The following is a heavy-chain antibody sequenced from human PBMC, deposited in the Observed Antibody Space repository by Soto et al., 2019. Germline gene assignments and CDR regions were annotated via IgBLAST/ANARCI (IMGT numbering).Heavy chain of an antibody. Sequence: EVQLVESGGGLVQPGGSLRLSCAASGFTFSRSDMHWVRQATGKGLEWVSAIGTGGDTYYPDSVKGRFTISTEHAENSLYLQLKRLRIGDTAVYYCARELADSVTAAWHFDLWGRGTLVTVSS. CDR1: GFTFSRSD. V-gene: IGHV3-13*01. CDR3: ARELADSVTAAWHFDL. CDR2: IGTGGDT. D-gene: IGHD2-21*02. J-gene: IGHJ2*01.